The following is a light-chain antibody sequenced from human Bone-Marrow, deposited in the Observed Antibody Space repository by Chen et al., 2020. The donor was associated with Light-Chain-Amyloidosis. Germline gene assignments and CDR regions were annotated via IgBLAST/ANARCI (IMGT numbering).Light chain of an antibody. CDR3: SSYTITNTLV. CDR1: SSDVGGDNH. Sequence: QSALTQPASVSGSPGPPITISCPGTSSDVGGDNHVSWYQQHPDKAPKPMIYEVTNRPSWVPDRFSGSKSDNTASLTISGLQTEDEADYFCSSYTITNTLVFGSGTRVTVL. V-gene: IGLV2-14*01. J-gene: IGLJ1*01. CDR2: EVT.